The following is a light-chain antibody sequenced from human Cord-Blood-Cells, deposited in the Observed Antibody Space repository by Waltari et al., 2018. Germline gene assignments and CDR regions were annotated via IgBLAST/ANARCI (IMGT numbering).Light chain of an antibody. V-gene: IGKV3-20*01. CDR1: QSVSSSY. J-gene: IGKJ4*01. Sequence: EIVLTQSPGTLSLSPGERATLSCRASQSVSSSYLAWYQQKPGQAPRLLIYGASSRATGIPDRFSGSGSGTDFTRTISRLEPEDFAVYYCQQYGSSPLTFGGGPRWRSN. CDR3: QQYGSSPLT. CDR2: GAS.